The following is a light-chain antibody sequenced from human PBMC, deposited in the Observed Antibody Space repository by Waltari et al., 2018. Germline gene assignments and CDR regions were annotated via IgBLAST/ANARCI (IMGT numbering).Light chain of an antibody. Sequence: QSALTQPPSASGSPGQSVTIPCTGTSSDVGRYDFVSWYQQHPGKVPKLTIYEVNRRPSGVPDRFSGSKSGNTASLTVSGLRAEDEADYYCSSYAGTNNLVFGGGTKLTVL. V-gene: IGLV2-8*01. CDR1: SSDVGRYDF. CDR3: SSYAGTNNLV. J-gene: IGLJ3*02. CDR2: EVN.